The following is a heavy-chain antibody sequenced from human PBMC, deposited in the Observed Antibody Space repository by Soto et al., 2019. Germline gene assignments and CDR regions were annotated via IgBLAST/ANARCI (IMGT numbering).Heavy chain of an antibody. J-gene: IGHJ4*02. V-gene: IGHV3-30*18. CDR1: GFNFRTYG. CDR2: ISDDGSDK. Sequence: LRLSCATSGFNFRTYGMHWVRQAPGKGLEWVGVISDDGSDKYYADSVKGRFTISRDNSKNTLYLQMNSLRAEDTAVYYCAKGYSSSWQPGYWGQGTLVTVSS. D-gene: IGHD6-13*01. CDR3: AKGYSSSWQPGY.